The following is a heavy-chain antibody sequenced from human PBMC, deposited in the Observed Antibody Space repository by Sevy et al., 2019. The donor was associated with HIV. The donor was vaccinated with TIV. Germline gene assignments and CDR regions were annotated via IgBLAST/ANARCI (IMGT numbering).Heavy chain of an antibody. Sequence: GGSLRLSCAISGFTVNDKYIIWVRQAPGKGLEWVSVIFSSGSTYYADSAKGRFTISRDNSMNTMDLQMNSVRAEDTAVYYCVSLFLSYRSGWSYFDYWGQGTLVTVSS. CDR1: GFTVNDKY. CDR3: VSLFLSYRSGWSYFDY. J-gene: IGHJ4*02. V-gene: IGHV3-66*02. CDR2: IFSSGST. D-gene: IGHD6-19*01.